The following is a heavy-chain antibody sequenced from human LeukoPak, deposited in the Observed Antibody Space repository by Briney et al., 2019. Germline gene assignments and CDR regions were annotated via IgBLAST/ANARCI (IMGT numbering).Heavy chain of an antibody. V-gene: IGHV3-23*01. J-gene: IGHJ4*02. CDR2: ISNNGGYT. CDR3: VVDLSGSADY. CDR1: GFTFSSSA. Sequence: GGSLRLSCAASGFTFSSSAMSWVRQAPGKGLEWVSAISNNGGYTYYADSVKGRFTISRDNAKNTLYLQMNSLRTEDSALYYCVVDLSGSADYWGQGTLVTVSS. D-gene: IGHD3-10*01.